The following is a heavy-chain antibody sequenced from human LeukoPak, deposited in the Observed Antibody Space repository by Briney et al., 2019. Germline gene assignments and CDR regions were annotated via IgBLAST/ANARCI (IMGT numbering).Heavy chain of an antibody. CDR1: GYSFSTNM. J-gene: IGHJ4*02. CDR2: ILPGGKES. Sequence: GGSLRLSCVVSGYSFSTNMMTWVRHAPGRGREWVATILPGGKESYRVESVKGRFTVSRDNAKNSLFLQMNSLRADDTAVYCCMSAHGYWGQGTLVTVSS. V-gene: IGHV3-7*01. CDR3: MSAHGY.